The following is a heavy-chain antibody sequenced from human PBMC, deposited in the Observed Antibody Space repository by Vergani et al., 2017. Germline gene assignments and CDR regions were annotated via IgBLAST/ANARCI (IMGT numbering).Heavy chain of an antibody. Sequence: QITLKESGPTLVKPTQTLTLTCSFSGFSLSTSGVGVGWIRQPPGKALEWLAVIYWDDDKRYSPSLKSRLTITKDTSKNQVVLTMTNMDPVDTATYYCAHTPLAYYDFWSGPTAGMDVWGQGTTVTVSS. J-gene: IGHJ6*02. D-gene: IGHD3-3*01. V-gene: IGHV2-5*02. CDR2: IYWDDDK. CDR1: GFSLSTSGVG. CDR3: AHTPLAYYDFWSGPTAGMDV.